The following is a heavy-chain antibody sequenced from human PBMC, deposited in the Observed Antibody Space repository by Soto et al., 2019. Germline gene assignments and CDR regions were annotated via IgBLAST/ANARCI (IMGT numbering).Heavy chain of an antibody. V-gene: IGHV3-23*01. CDR1: RYKFGDDA. CDR2: ISGSGVII. Sequence: PGGSLRLCCASSRYKFGDDAMSWLGQSRGKGMEWVSFISGSGVIICYEYYGKGTFNISRDNAKDTLYLQMNSLRAEDTAVYYCAKGLLIMVWKVIIPPQYYYGMDVWGQGNTVTVSS. D-gene: IGHD3-10*01. J-gene: IGHJ6*02. CDR3: AKGLLIMVWKVIIPPQYYYGMDV.